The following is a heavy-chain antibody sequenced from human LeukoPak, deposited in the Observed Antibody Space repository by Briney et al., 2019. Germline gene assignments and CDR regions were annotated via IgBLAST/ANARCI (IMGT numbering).Heavy chain of an antibody. CDR1: GFIFSNYG. V-gene: IGHV3-7*04. Sequence: GGSLRLSCAASGFIFSNYGMNWVRQAPGKGLEWVANIKQDGSKKSYVDSVKGRFTISRDNAKNSLYLQMNSLRAEDTAIYYCTRVGYIDEGIDYWGQGTLVTVSS. CDR2: IKQDGSKK. CDR3: TRVGYIDEGIDY. J-gene: IGHJ4*02. D-gene: IGHD5-24*01.